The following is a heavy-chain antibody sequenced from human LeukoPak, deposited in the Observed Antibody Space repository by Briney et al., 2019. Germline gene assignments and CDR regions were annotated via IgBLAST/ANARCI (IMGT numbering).Heavy chain of an antibody. CDR1: GGSFSGYY. V-gene: IGHV4-34*01. Sequence: PSETLSLTCAVYGGSFSGYYWSWIRQPPGKGLEWIGEINHSGSTNYNPSLKSRVTISVDTSKNQFSLKLSSVTAADTAVYYCARDPTYYDFWSGYYAGGLFDYWGQGTLVTVSS. J-gene: IGHJ4*02. CDR2: INHSGST. CDR3: ARDPTYYDFWSGYYAGGLFDY. D-gene: IGHD3-3*01.